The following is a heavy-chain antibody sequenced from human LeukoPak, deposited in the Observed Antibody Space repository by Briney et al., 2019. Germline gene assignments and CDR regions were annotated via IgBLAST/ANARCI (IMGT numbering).Heavy chain of an antibody. Sequence: GGSLRLSCAASGFTFSSYAMSWVRQAPGKGLEWVSIMYAGGATHYADSVKGRFIISRDNSKNTLFLQMNSLRADDTAVYYCARDHLLDYGSDGPYDYWGQGTLVTVSS. CDR2: MYAGGAT. D-gene: IGHD4-17*01. J-gene: IGHJ4*02. V-gene: IGHV3-53*01. CDR1: GFTFSSYA. CDR3: ARDHLLDYGSDGPYDY.